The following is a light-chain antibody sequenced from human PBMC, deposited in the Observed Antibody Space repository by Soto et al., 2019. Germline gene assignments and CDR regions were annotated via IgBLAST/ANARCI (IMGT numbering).Light chain of an antibody. J-gene: IGLJ3*02. V-gene: IGLV2-14*01. CDR3: SSYTSSSAQVV. Sequence: QSVLTQPASVSGSPGQSITISCTGTSSDVGAYNYVPWYQQHPGKAPKLMIYDVSNRPSGVSNRFSGSKSGNTASLTISGLQAEDEADYYCSSYTSSSAQVVFGGGTKVTVL. CDR2: DVS. CDR1: SSDVGAYNY.